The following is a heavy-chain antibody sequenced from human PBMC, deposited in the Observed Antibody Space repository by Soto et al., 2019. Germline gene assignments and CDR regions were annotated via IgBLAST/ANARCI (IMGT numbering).Heavy chain of an antibody. CDR2: ISYDGSNK. Sequence: PGGSLRLSCAASGLTFSSYGMHWVCQAPGKGLEWVAVISYDGSNKYYADSVKGRFTISRDNSKNTLYLQMNSLRAEDTAVYYCAKFSGPKNRFDYWGQGTLVTVSS. V-gene: IGHV3-30*18. CDR1: GLTFSSYG. CDR3: AKFSGPKNRFDY. J-gene: IGHJ4*02.